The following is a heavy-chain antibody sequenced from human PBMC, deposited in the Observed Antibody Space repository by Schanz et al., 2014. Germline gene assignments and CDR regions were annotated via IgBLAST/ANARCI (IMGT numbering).Heavy chain of an antibody. V-gene: IGHV1-2*06. D-gene: IGHD5-12*01. J-gene: IGHJ4*02. Sequence: QVQLVQSGGEVKTPGASVKVSCKASGYTFTRSGISWVRQAPGQGLEWMGRISPSSGGTNYAQNFQGRVTMTRDTSSSTVYMQLSSLTSDDTAIYYCARVTTGYDSWGQGTLVTVSS. CDR1: GYTFTRSG. CDR3: ARVTTGYDS. CDR2: ISPSSGGT.